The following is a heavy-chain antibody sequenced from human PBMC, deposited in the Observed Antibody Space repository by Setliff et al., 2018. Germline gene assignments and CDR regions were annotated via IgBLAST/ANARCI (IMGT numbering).Heavy chain of an antibody. D-gene: IGHD3-16*01. CDR1: GFTFDTFA. Sequence: PGGSLRLSCAFSGFTFDTFAISWIRQAPGKGLEWVANIKQDGSEKYYVDSVKGRFTISRDNAKNSLYLQMNSLRAEDTAVYYCARDGGEYWGQGTLVTVS. V-gene: IGHV3-7*01. CDR3: ARDGGEY. J-gene: IGHJ4*02. CDR2: IKQDGSEK.